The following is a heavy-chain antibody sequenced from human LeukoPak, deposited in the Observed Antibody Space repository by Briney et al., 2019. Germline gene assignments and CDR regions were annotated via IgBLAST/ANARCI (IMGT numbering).Heavy chain of an antibody. J-gene: IGHJ4*02. D-gene: IGHD3-10*01. CDR1: GGSINSGSYY. CDR2: IYTGGNT. V-gene: IGHV4-61*02. CDR3: ASGSSFDH. Sequence: TLSLTCTVSGGSINSGSYYWTWIRQPAGKGLEWIGRIYTGGNTNSNPSLKSRVTISVDTSKNQFSLKLSSVTAADTAVYYCASGSSFDHWGQGTLVTVSS.